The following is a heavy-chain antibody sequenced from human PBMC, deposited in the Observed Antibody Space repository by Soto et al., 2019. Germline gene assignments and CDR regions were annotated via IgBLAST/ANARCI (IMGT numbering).Heavy chain of an antibody. CDR1: GGTFSSYA. D-gene: IGHD4-17*01. CDR2: IIPIFGTA. CDR3: ARRGIYYGDYASGYGMDV. Sequence: SVKVSCKASGGTFSSYAISWVRQAPGQGLEWMGGIIPIFGTANYAQKFQGRVTITADESTSTAYMELSSLRSEDTAVYYCARRGIYYGDYASGYGMDVWGQGTTVTVSS. V-gene: IGHV1-69*13. J-gene: IGHJ6*02.